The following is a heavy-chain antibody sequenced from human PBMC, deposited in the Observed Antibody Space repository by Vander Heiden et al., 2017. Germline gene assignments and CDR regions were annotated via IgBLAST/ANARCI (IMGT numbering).Heavy chain of an antibody. CDR2: IYYSGST. J-gene: IGHJ6*02. CDR1: GGSISSTSYY. Sequence: QLQLQESGPGLVKPSETLSLTCTVSGGSISSTSYYWGWIRQPPGKGLEWIGTIYYSGSTYYNPSLKSRVTISVDTSKNPFSLKLGSVTAADTAVYYCARGLTYSYDMDVWGQGTTVTVSS. CDR3: ARGLTYSYDMDV. V-gene: IGHV4-39*01. D-gene: IGHD7-27*01.